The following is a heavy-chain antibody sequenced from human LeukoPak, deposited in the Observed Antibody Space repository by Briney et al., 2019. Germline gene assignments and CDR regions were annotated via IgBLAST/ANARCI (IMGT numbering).Heavy chain of an antibody. D-gene: IGHD5-12*01. CDR2: IYTSGST. J-gene: IGHJ5*02. V-gene: IGHV4-4*07. CDR3: ARDLGGYSGYGWFDP. Sequence: SETLSLTCAVYGGSFSGYYWSWIRQPAGKGLEWIGRIYTSGSTNYNPSLKSRVTMSVDTSKNQFSLKLSSVTAADTAVYYCARDLGGYSGYGWFDPWGQGTLVTVSS. CDR1: GGSFSGYY.